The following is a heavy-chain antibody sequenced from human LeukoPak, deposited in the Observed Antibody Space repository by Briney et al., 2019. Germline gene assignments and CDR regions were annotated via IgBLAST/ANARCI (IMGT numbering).Heavy chain of an antibody. CDR2: ISYDGSNK. J-gene: IGHJ4*02. V-gene: IGHV3-30*03. CDR3: AREPTYTNSWYTTCDY. D-gene: IGHD6-13*01. CDR1: GFSFRSYG. Sequence: PGRSLRLSCAASGFSFRSYGMHWVRQAPGKGLEWVAVISYDGSNKYYADSVKGRFTISRDNSKNTLFLQMNSLRAEDTAVYYCAREPTYTNSWYTTCDYWGQGTLVTVSS.